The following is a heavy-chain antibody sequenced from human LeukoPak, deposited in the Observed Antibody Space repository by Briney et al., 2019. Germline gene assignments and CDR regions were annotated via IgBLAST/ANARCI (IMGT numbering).Heavy chain of an antibody. CDR1: CAYVYSQC. D-gene: IGHD3-22*01. CDR3: ARDESSRDDSGGYHY. CDR2: VHFSGST. Sequence: SETLYPPFSGPCAYVYSQCHELGRPPAGKGPEWVGCVHFSGSTNYNPSLRSGVAISLDKSKNEVSLTLNSVSAADTAVYYCARDESSRDDSGGYHYWGRGVLVTVSS. V-gene: IGHV4-4*07. J-gene: IGHJ4*02.